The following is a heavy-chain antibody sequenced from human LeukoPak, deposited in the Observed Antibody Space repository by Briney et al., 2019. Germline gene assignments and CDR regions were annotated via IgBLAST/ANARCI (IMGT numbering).Heavy chain of an antibody. Sequence: AGGSLRLSCAVSGLNFNIYAIHWVRQAPGKGLEWVSGLSLDTERIDYADPVKGQFLVSRDNTKNSVYLQMNSLTPEDSALYFCTKDVTPCGADVWGQGTTVTVSS. D-gene: IGHD4-17*01. CDR1: GLNFNIYA. J-gene: IGHJ6*02. CDR3: TKDVTPCGADV. CDR2: LSLDTERI. V-gene: IGHV3-9*01.